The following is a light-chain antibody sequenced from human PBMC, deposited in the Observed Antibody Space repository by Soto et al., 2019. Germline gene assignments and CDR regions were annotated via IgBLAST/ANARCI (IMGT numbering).Light chain of an antibody. CDR1: QGISSY. Sequence: AIRMTQSPSSLSASTGDRVTITCRASQGISSYLAWYQQKPGKAPKLLIYAASTLQSGVPSRFSGSGSGTDFTLTISCLQSEDFATYYCQQYYSYPLFTFGPGTKVHIK. J-gene: IGKJ3*01. CDR3: QQYYSYPLFT. CDR2: AAS. V-gene: IGKV1-8*01.